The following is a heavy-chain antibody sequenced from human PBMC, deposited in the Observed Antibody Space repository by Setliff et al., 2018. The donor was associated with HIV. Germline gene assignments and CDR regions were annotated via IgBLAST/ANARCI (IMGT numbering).Heavy chain of an antibody. J-gene: IGHJ6*02. CDR2: IYYSGST. CDR3: ARIFGDQGYYYGMDV. V-gene: IGHV4-59*01. CDR1: GGSISSYY. Sequence: SETLSLTCTVAGGSISSYYWSWIRQPPGKGLEWIGYIYYSGSTNYNPSLKSRVTISVDTSKNQFSLKLSSVIAADTAVYYCARIFGDQGYYYGMDVWGQGTLVTFSS. D-gene: IGHD3-3*01.